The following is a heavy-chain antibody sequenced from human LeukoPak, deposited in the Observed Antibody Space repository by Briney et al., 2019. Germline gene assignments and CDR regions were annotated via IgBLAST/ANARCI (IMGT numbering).Heavy chain of an antibody. V-gene: IGHV3-7*01. CDR2: INQDGSEK. CDR3: STALDN. Sequence: GGSLRLSCAASGFTFSSYSMNWVRQAPGKGLEWVANINQDGSEKYYVDSVKGRFTISRDNAENSLYLQMDSLRAEDTAVYYCSTALDNWGQGTLVTVSS. CDR1: GFTFSSYS. J-gene: IGHJ4*02. D-gene: IGHD2-15*01.